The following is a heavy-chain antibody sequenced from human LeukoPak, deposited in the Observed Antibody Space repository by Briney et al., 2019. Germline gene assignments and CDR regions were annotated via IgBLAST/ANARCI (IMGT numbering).Heavy chain of an antibody. D-gene: IGHD2-8*01. Sequence: GGSLRLSCAASGFTFSSYAMHWVRQAPGKGLEYVSAISSNGGSTYYANSVKGRFTISRDNSKNTLYLQMGSLRAEDMAVYYCARDCTNGVCYSWGQGTLVTVSS. CDR2: ISSNGGST. J-gene: IGHJ4*02. CDR3: ARDCTNGVCYS. V-gene: IGHV3-64*01. CDR1: GFTFSSYA.